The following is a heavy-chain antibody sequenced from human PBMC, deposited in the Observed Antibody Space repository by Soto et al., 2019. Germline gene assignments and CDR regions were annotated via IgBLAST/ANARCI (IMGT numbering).Heavy chain of an antibody. D-gene: IGHD6-13*01. J-gene: IGHJ4*02. Sequence: EVQLVESGGGLVQPGGSLRLSCAASGFTFSSYSMNWVPQAPGKGLECVAYISSSSSTIYYADSVKGRFTISRDKATNSLYLPKNSLRDEDTAVYYCAIMPEQQLVIGYLGQGNLVTVSS. CDR1: GFTFSSYS. CDR2: ISSSSSTI. CDR3: AIMPEQQLVIGY. V-gene: IGHV3-48*02.